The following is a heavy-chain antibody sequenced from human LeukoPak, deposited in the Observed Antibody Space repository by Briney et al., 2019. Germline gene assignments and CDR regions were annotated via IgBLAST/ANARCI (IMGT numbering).Heavy chain of an antibody. V-gene: IGHV4-39*07. CDR1: GGSLSSSSYY. CDR2: IYYSGST. Sequence: SETLSLTCTVSGGSLSSSSYYWGWIRQPPGKGLEWIGSIYYSGSTYYNPSLKSRVTISVDTSKNQFSLKLSAVTAADTAVYYCASQIVGATSHFDYWGQGTLVTVSS. D-gene: IGHD1-26*01. CDR3: ASQIVGATSHFDY. J-gene: IGHJ4*02.